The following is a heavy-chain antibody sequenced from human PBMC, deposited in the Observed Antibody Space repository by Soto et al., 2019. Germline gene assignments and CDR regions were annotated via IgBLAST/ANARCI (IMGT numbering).Heavy chain of an antibody. CDR1: GFTFSTYW. Sequence: EVQFVESGGCLVQPGGSLRLSCAASGFTFSTYWMTWVRQAPGKGLEWVANIKQDGSEEYYVDSVKGRLTISRDNAKNSLYLQMRSVRAEDTAVYFCARVPRNGDYLDYWGQGTLVTVSS. J-gene: IGHJ4*02. D-gene: IGHD4-17*01. CDR3: ARVPRNGDYLDY. V-gene: IGHV3-7*03. CDR2: IKQDGSEE.